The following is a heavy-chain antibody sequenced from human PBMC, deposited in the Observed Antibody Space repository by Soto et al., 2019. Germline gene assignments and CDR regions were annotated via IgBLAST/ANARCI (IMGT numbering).Heavy chain of an antibody. CDR3: ARVWGNYGSDYFDY. Sequence: PSETLSLTCTVSGGSISSGGYYWSWIRQHPGKGLEWIGYIYYSGSTYYNPSLKSRVTISVDTSKNQFSLKLSSVTAADTAVYYCARVWGNYGSDYFDYWGQGTLVTAPQ. V-gene: IGHV4-31*03. CDR2: IYYSGST. D-gene: IGHD3-10*01. J-gene: IGHJ4*02. CDR1: GGSISSGGYY.